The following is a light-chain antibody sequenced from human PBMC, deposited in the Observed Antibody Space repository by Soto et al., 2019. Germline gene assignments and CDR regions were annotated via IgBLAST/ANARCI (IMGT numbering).Light chain of an antibody. Sequence: DIKMTQSPSTLSASIGDRFTITCRASESIRTWLAWYQHKPVNAPKFLIYDASTLESGVPSRFSGSGSGTEFTLTISSLQPDDFATYYCQQYNNYPRTFGQGTKVDIK. J-gene: IGKJ1*01. V-gene: IGKV1-5*01. CDR3: QQYNNYPRT. CDR1: ESIRTW. CDR2: DAS.